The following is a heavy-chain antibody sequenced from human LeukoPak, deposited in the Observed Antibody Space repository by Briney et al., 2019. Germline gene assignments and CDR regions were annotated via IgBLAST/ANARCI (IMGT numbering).Heavy chain of an antibody. Sequence: SQTLSLTCAISGDSVSSNSVAWNWIRKSPSRGLEWLGRTYYRSKWYNDYAESVKSRITINPDTSKNQFSLQLNSVTPEDTAVYYCVRERGRATGTGGYDYWGQGTLVTVSS. CDR2: TYYRSKWYN. CDR3: VRERGRATGTGGYDY. J-gene: IGHJ4*02. CDR1: GDSVSSNSVA. D-gene: IGHD1-1*01. V-gene: IGHV6-1*01.